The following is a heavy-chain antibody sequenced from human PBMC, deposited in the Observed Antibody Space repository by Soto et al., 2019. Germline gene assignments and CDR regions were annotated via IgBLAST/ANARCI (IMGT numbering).Heavy chain of an antibody. D-gene: IGHD3-22*01. V-gene: IGHV4-4*02. CDR1: GDSMRSNNW. CDR3: ARGGYDSSGDYFRLDY. CDR2: IYHSGTT. J-gene: IGHJ4*02. Sequence: QVQLQESGPGLVKPSGTLSLTCAVSGDSMRSNNWWSWVRQPPGKGLEWIGEIYHSGTTNYNPSLKSRVTISVDTAKKQLYLRPNSVTAADTTFYYCARGGYDSSGDYFRLDYWGQGTLVTVSS.